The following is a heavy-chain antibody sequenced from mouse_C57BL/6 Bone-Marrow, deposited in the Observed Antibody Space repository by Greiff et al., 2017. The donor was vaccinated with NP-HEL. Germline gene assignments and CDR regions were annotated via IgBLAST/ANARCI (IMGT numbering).Heavy chain of an antibody. CDR3: TRQTAQAFFDY. D-gene: IGHD3-2*02. V-gene: IGHV6-6*01. CDR2: IRNKANNHAT. J-gene: IGHJ2*01. CDR1: GFTFSDAW. Sequence: EVKLMESGGGLVQPGGSMKLSCAASGFTFSDAWMDWVRQSPEKGLEWVAEIRNKANNHATYYAESVKGRFTISRDDSKSSVYLQMNSLRAEDTGIYYCTRQTAQAFFDYWGQGTTLTVSS.